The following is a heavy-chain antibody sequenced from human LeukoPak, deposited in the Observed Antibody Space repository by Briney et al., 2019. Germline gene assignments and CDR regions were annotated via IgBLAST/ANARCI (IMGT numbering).Heavy chain of an antibody. Sequence: SETLSLTCTVSGGPISSYYWRWIRHPPGKGLEWIGHIYYSGSTNYNPSLKSRVTISVDTSKNQFSLKLSSVTAADTAVYYCARVWCSSTSCYPVGYYFDYWGQGTLVTVSS. V-gene: IGHV4-59*01. CDR1: GGPISSYY. D-gene: IGHD2-2*01. J-gene: IGHJ4*02. CDR2: IYYSGST. CDR3: ARVWCSSTSCYPVGYYFDY.